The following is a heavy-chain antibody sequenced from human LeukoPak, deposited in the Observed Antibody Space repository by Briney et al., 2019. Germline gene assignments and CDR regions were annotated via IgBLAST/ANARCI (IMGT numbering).Heavy chain of an antibody. CDR2: ISGSGGST. CDR3: AKSRGYDYVWGSYQDY. V-gene: IGHV3-23*01. CDR1: GFTFSSYA. J-gene: IGHJ4*02. D-gene: IGHD3-16*02. Sequence: PGGSLRLSCAASGFTFSSYAMSWVRQAPGKGLEWVSAISGSGGSTYYADSVKGRFTISGDNSKNTLYLQMNSLRAEDTAVYYCAKSRGYDYVWGSYQDYWGQGTLVTVSS.